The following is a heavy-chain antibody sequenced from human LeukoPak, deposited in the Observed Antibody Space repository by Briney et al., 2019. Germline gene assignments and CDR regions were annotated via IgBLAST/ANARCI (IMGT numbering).Heavy chain of an antibody. J-gene: IGHJ6*02. CDR1: GYTFTSYA. Sequence: ASVKVSCKASGYTFTSYAISWVRQAPGQGLEWMGWVSAYNGNTNYAQKLQGRVTMTTDTSTSTAYMELRSLRSDDTAVYYCARATVEGSGYDYGHYYYYGMDVWGQGTTVTVSS. CDR2: VSAYNGNT. CDR3: ARATVEGSGYDYGHYYYYGMDV. D-gene: IGHD5-12*01. V-gene: IGHV1-18*01.